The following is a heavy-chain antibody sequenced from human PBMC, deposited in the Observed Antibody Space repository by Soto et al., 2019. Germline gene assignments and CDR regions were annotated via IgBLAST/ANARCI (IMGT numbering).Heavy chain of an antibody. V-gene: IGHV3-23*01. CDR2: ISGSGGST. CDR1: GFTFSSYA. Sequence: EVQLLESGGGLVQPGGSLRLSCAASGFTFSSYAMSWVCQAPGKGLEWVSAISGSGGSTYYADSVKGRFPISRDNSKNTLYLQMNTLRAEDTAVYYCPNGRDWSGYRYGMYFWGQATTVTVSS. J-gene: IGHJ6*02. D-gene: IGHD3-3*01. CDR3: PNGRDWSGYRYGMYF.